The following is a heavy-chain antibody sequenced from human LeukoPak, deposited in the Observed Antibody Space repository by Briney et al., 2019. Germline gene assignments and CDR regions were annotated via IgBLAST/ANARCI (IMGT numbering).Heavy chain of an antibody. Sequence: SQTLSLTCAVSGGSISSGGYSWNWIRQPPGKGLEWIGYIYHSGSTYYNPSLKSRITISVDRSKNQFSLKVSSVTAADTAVYYCARGNTYFDYWGQGTLVTVSS. J-gene: IGHJ4*02. V-gene: IGHV4-30-2*01. CDR2: IYHSGST. CDR1: GGSISSGGYS. CDR3: ARGNTYFDY.